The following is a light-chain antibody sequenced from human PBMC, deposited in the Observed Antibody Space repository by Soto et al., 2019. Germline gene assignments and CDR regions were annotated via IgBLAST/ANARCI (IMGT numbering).Light chain of an antibody. CDR1: SSDVGNYNL. V-gene: IGLV2-23*01. J-gene: IGLJ1*01. Sequence: QSVLTQPASVSGSPGQSITISCTGTSSDVGNYNLVSWYQQHPGKAPKLMIYEGSKRPSGVSNRFSGSKSGNTASLTISGLQAEDEADYDCCSYAGSSTFVFGTGTKVTVL. CDR3: CSYAGSSTFV. CDR2: EGS.